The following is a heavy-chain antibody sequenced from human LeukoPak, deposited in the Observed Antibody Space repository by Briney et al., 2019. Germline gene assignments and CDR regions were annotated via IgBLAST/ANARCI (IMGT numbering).Heavy chain of an antibody. V-gene: IGHV4-59*01. J-gene: IGHJ4*02. Sequence: SETLSLTCTVSGGSISSYYWSWIRQPPGKGLEWIGYIYYSGSTNYNPSLKSRVTISVDTSKNQFSLKLSSVAAADTAVHYCVRSNKMAPFDYWGQGTLVTVSS. CDR1: GGSISSYY. D-gene: IGHD5-24*01. CDR2: IYYSGST. CDR3: VRSNKMAPFDY.